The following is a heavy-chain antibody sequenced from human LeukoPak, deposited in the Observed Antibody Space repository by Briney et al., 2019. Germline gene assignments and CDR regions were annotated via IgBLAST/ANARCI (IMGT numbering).Heavy chain of an antibody. J-gene: IGHJ4*02. CDR1: GGSFSGYY. D-gene: IGHD3-22*01. V-gene: IGHV4-38-2*01. CDR2: IYHSGST. CDR3: ASPGSGYYYWDY. Sequence: PSETLSLTCAVYGGSFSGYYWGWIRQPPGKGLEWIGSIYHSGSTYYNPSLKSRVTISVDTSKNQFSLKLSSVTAADTAVYYCASPGSGYYYWDYWGQGTLVTVSS.